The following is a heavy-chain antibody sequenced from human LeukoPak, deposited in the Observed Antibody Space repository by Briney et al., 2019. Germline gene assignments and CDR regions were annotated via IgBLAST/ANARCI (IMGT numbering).Heavy chain of an antibody. V-gene: IGHV1-69*06. CDR2: ILPIFGTA. J-gene: IGHJ5*02. Sequence: ASVKLSCKASGGTFSSYAISGVRQAPGQGLEWMGGILPIFGTANYAHKFQARVTITAVKSTRTAYMELRSLRSEATAVYYCARDRVAQDDFWSGYPVHWWFDRWGQGTLVTVSS. CDR1: GGTFSSYA. D-gene: IGHD3-3*01. CDR3: ARDRVAQDDFWSGYPVHWWFDR.